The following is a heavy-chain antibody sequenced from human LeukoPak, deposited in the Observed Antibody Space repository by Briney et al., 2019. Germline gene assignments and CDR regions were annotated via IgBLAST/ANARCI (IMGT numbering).Heavy chain of an antibody. CDR1: GFTSSSYG. CDR2: IRYDGSNK. D-gene: IGHD2-15*01. J-gene: IGHJ4*02. V-gene: IGHV3-30*02. Sequence: GGSLRLSCAASGFTSSSYGMHWVRQAPGKGLEWVAFIRYDGSNKYYADSVKGRFTISRDNSKNTLYLQMNSLRAEDTAVYYCAPRSAGSGGRVFDYWGQGTLVTVSS. CDR3: APRSAGSGGRVFDY.